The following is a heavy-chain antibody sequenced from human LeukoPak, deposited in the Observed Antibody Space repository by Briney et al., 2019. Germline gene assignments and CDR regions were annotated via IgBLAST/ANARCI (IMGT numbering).Heavy chain of an antibody. CDR3: ARRVIVGATRGAFDI. D-gene: IGHD1-26*01. Sequence: SETLSLTCTVSGGSISSYYWSWIRQPPGKGLEWIGYIYYSGSTNYNPSLKSRVTISVDTSKNQFSLKLSSVTAADTAVDYCARRVIVGATRGAFDIWGQGTMVTVSS. J-gene: IGHJ3*02. CDR2: IYYSGST. CDR1: GGSISSYY. V-gene: IGHV4-59*08.